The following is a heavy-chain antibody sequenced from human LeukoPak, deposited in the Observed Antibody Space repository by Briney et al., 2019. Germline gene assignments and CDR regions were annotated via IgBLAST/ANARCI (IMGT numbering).Heavy chain of an antibody. CDR1: GFSLSSCW. J-gene: IGHJ4*02. D-gene: IGHD3-10*02. V-gene: IGHV3-74*03. CDR3: ARDRYYVLDY. CDR2: IKSDGSGA. Sequence: PGGSLRLSCAASGFSLSSCWMTWVRPAPGKGLVWVSRIKSDGSGATYADSVKGRFTISRDNAKNTLYLQMNSLRAEDTAVYYCARDRYYVLDYWGQGILVTVSS.